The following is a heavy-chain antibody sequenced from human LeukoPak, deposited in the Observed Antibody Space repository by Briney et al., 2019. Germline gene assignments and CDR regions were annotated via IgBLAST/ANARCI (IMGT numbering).Heavy chain of an antibody. CDR1: GVAVSGVY. Sequence: GGSLRLSCVASGVAVSGVYMSWVRQAPGKGLEWVSVIYSDDSTYYADSVKGRFTISRDYSKNTLNLQMNSLRAEDTAVYYCASRPRDAAALDYWGQGTLVTVSS. V-gene: IGHV3-53*01. J-gene: IGHJ4*02. D-gene: IGHD6-13*01. CDR2: IYSDDST. CDR3: ASRPRDAAALDY.